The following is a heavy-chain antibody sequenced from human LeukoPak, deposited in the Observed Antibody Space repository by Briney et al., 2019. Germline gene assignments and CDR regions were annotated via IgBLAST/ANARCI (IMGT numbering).Heavy chain of an antibody. CDR2: ISAYNGNT. V-gene: IGHV1-18*01. Sequence: GASVKVSCKASGYTFTSYGISWVRQAPGQGLEWMGWISAYNGNTNYAQKLQGRVTMTTDTSTSTAYMELRSLRSDDTAVYYCARAVIRYDFWSGSNWFDPWGQGTLVTVSS. CDR3: ARAVIRYDFWSGSNWFDP. CDR1: GYTFTSYG. J-gene: IGHJ5*02. D-gene: IGHD3-3*01.